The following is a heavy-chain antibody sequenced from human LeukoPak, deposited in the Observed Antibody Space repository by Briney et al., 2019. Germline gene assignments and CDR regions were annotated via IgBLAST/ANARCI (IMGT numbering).Heavy chain of an antibody. CDR1: GGTFSSYA. CDR2: IIPIFGTA. Sequence: SVKVSCKASGGTFSSYAISWVRQAPGQGLEWMGGIIPIFGTANYAQKFQGRVTITADVSTSTAYMELSSLRSEDTSVYYCARSYYYDSSGSLDYWGQGTLVTVSS. D-gene: IGHD3-22*01. V-gene: IGHV1-69*13. CDR3: ARSYYYDSSGSLDY. J-gene: IGHJ4*02.